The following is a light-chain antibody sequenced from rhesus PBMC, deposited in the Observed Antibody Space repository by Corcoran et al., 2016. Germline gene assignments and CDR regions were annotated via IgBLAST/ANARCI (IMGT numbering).Light chain of an antibody. V-gene: IGKV1-44*02. J-gene: IGKJ3*01. CDR1: QTISSY. Sequence: DIQMTQSPSSLSASVGDRVTITCRASQTISSYLACYQQKPGKVPKLLYYAASRLESGVPSRFSCSGSGTDFTLTISSLQPKDFATYYCQQHNRHPFTFGPETKLDIE. CDR3: QQHNRHPFT. CDR2: AAS.